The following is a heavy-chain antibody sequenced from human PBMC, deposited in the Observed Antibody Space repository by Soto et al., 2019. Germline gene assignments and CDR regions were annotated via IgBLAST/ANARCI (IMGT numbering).Heavy chain of an antibody. CDR3: ARGGVATILGAYGMDV. J-gene: IGHJ6*02. Sequence: SETLSLTCAVYGGSFSGYYWSWIRQPPGKGLEWIGEINHSGSTNYNPSLKSRVTISVDTSKNQFSLKLSSVTAADTAVYYCARGGVATILGAYGMDVWGQGTTVTVS. CDR2: INHSGST. V-gene: IGHV4-34*01. D-gene: IGHD5-12*01. CDR1: GGSFSGYY.